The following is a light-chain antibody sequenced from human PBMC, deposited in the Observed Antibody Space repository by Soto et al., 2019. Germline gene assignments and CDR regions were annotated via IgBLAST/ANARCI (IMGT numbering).Light chain of an antibody. CDR1: QSVSSIY. CDR3: QQYGSSPLT. V-gene: IGKV3-20*01. Sequence: EIVLTQSPGTLSLSRGERATLSCRASQSVSSIYLAWYQQKPGQAPRLLIYGASSRATGIPDRFSGSGSGTDFALTISRLEPEDFAVYYCQQYGSSPLTFGGGTKVEIK. J-gene: IGKJ4*01. CDR2: GAS.